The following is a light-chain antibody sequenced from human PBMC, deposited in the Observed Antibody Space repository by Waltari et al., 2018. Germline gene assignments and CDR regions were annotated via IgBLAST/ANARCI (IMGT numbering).Light chain of an antibody. CDR2: AAS. CDR1: QSVSSTY. Sequence: EILLTQSPGTLSLSPGESATLSCRASQSVSSTYLAWYRQKPGQAPRLLIYAASSRATGIPYRFSGSGSGTDFTLTISRLEPEDFSVYYCQQHGSSPRTFGQGTKVEIK. J-gene: IGKJ2*01. CDR3: QQHGSSPRT. V-gene: IGKV3-20*01.